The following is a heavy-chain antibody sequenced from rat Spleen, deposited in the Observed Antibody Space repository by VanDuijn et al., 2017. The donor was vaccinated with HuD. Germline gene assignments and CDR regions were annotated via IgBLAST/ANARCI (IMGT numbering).Heavy chain of an antibody. CDR1: GFSLSRQG. CDR2: IWGNGNT. V-gene: IGHV2-13*01. D-gene: IGHD1-12*02. Sequence: QVQLKESGPGLVQPSRTLSLTCTVSGFSLSRQGVIWVRLPPGKGLKWMGVIWGNGNTNYSSALKSRLSISRDTSKSQVFLKMNSLQTDDTAIYFCTRSEGSYYYDGTYYYPFAYWGQGTLVTVSS. J-gene: IGHJ3*01. CDR3: TRSEGSYYYDGTYYYPFAY.